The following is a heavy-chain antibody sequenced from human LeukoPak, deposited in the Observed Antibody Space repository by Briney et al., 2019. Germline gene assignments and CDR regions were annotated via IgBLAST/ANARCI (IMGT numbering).Heavy chain of an antibody. Sequence: SETLSLTCTVSGGSISSYYWSWIRQPPGKGLEWIGYIYYSGSTNYNPSLKSRVTISVDTSKNQFSLKLSSVTAADTAVYYCARSALYRAAAGPRDDAFDIWGQGTMVTVSS. V-gene: IGHV4-59*08. J-gene: IGHJ3*02. CDR1: GGSISSYY. CDR2: IYYSGST. D-gene: IGHD6-13*01. CDR3: ARSALYRAAAGPRDDAFDI.